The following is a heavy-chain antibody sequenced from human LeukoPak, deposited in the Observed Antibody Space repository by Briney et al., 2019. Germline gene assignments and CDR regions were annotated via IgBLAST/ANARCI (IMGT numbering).Heavy chain of an antibody. CDR1: GGSISSSSYY. CDR2: IYYSGST. Sequence: SETLSLTCTVSGGSISSSSYYWGWIRQPPGKGLEWIGSIYYSGSTYYNPSLKSRVTISVDTSKNQFSLKLSSVTAADTAVYYCARDPDGDSSSWKVFGYWGQGTLVTVSS. J-gene: IGHJ4*02. D-gene: IGHD6-13*01. CDR3: ARDPDGDSSSWKVFGY. V-gene: IGHV4-39*07.